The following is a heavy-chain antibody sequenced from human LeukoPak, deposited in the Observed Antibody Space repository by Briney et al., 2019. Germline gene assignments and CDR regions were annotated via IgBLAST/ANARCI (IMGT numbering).Heavy chain of an antibody. CDR3: ARMNPAAISHYYGTDV. Sequence: SETLSLTCAVYGGSFSGYYWSWIRQPPGKGLEWIGEINHSGSTNYNPSLKSRVTISVDTSKNQFSLKLSSVTAADTAVYYCARMNPAAISHYYGTDVWGQGTTVTVSS. D-gene: IGHD2-2*02. CDR2: INHSGST. CDR1: GGSFSGYY. J-gene: IGHJ6*02. V-gene: IGHV4-34*01.